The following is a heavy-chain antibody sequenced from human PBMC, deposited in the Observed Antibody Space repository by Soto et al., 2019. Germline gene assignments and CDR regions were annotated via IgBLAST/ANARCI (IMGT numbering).Heavy chain of an antibody. Sequence: GGSLRVSCAASGFIFDDYAMHWVRQVPGRGLEWVSGISWHSRSVAYADSVKGRFTISRDSANLYLQMNSLRSEDSALYYCAKGADMLDYYYFMDVWGKGTTVTVSS. CDR2: ISWHSRSV. CDR3: AKGADMLDYYYFMDV. D-gene: IGHD3-10*02. V-gene: IGHV3-9*01. CDR1: GFIFDDYA. J-gene: IGHJ6*03.